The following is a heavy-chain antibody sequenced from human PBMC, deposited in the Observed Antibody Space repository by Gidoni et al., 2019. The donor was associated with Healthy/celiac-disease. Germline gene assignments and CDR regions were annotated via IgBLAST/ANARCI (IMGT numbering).Heavy chain of an antibody. J-gene: IGHJ4*02. CDR1: GFTVRSYA. Sequence: QVQLVEAGGGVGQPGRSRRLSWAAAGFTVRSYAMHWVRQAPGKGLEWVAVISYDGSNKYYADSVKGRFTISRDNSKNTLYLQMNSLRAEDTAVYYCARDRRRYSSRDYFDYWGQGTLVTVSS. CDR2: ISYDGSNK. CDR3: ARDRRRYSSRDYFDY. D-gene: IGHD6-13*01. V-gene: IGHV3-30*14.